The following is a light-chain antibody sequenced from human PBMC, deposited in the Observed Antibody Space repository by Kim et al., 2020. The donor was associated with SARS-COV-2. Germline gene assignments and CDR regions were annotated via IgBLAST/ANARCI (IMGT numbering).Light chain of an antibody. J-gene: IGLJ3*02. CDR3: QTWGTGIRV. CDR1: SGHRNYA. Sequence: QPVLTQSPSASASLGASVKLTCTLSSGHRNYAIAWHQQQPEKGPRYLMKLNSDGSHSKGDGIPDRFSGYSSGAERYLTISSLQSEDEADYYCQTWGTGIRVFGGGTQLTVL. V-gene: IGLV4-69*01. CDR2: LNSDGSH.